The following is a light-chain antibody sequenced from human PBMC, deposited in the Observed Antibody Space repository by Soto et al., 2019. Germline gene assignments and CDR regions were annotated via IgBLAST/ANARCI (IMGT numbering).Light chain of an antibody. CDR3: QQTYSTPIT. V-gene: IGKV1-5*03. Sequence: DIQMTQSPSTLSGSVGDRVTITCRASQTISSWLAWYQQKPGKAPKLLIYKASTLKSGVPSRFSGSGSGTEFTLTIRSLQPEDTATYYCQQTYSTPITFGQGTRLEIK. J-gene: IGKJ5*01. CDR1: QTISSW. CDR2: KAS.